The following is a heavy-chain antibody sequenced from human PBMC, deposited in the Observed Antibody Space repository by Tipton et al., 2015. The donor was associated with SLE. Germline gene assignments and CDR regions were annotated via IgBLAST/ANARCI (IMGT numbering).Heavy chain of an antibody. J-gene: IGHJ4*02. CDR2: VTHSGST. CDR1: DGSFSDDY. CDR3: ARHAGDYAYFDS. V-gene: IGHV4-34*01. Sequence: TLSLTCAVYDGSFSDDYWSWIRQPPGKGLEWIGEVTHSGSTNYNPALKSRVTISEDTSRQQFSLRLRSLTAADTAVYYCARHAGDYAYFDSWGQGTLVTVSS. D-gene: IGHD4-17*01.